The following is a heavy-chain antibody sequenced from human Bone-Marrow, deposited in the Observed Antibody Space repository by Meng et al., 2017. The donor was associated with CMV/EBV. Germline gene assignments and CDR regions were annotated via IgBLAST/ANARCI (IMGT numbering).Heavy chain of an antibody. CDR1: GYTFTSYG. V-gene: IGHV1-18*01. D-gene: IGHD3-3*02. CDR2: ISAYNGNT. CDR3: ARDRANVYSSFFRPYYYYGMDV. Sequence: ASVKVSCKASGYTFTSYGISWVRQAPGQGLEWMGWISAYNGNTNYAQKLQGRVTMTTDTSTSTAYMELRSLRSDDTAVYYCARDRANVYSSFFRPYYYYGMDVWGQGTTVTVYS. J-gene: IGHJ6*01.